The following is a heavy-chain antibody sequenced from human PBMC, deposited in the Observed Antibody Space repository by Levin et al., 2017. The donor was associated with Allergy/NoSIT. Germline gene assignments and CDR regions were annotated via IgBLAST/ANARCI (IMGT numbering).Heavy chain of an antibody. CDR1: GYTFTSYG. CDR2: ISAYNGNT. V-gene: IGHV1-18*01. Sequence: ASVKVSCKASGYTFTSYGISWVRQAPGQGLEWMGWISAYNGNTNYAQKLQGRVTMTTDTSTSTAYMELRSLRSDDTAVYYCARAKNYDSSGFRWYFDLWGRGTLVTVPS. CDR3: ARAKNYDSSGFRWYFDL. D-gene: IGHD3-22*01. J-gene: IGHJ2*01.